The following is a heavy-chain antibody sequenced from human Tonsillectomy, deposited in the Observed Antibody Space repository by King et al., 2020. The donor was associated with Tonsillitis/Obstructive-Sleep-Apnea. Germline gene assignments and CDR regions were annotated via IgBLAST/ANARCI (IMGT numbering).Heavy chain of an antibody. CDR1: GFTFSTYA. Sequence: VQLVESGGGLVQPGGSLRLSCAASGFTFSTYAMSWVRQAPGKGLEWVSAISASGGSTYYADSVKGRFTISRDNSKSTLYLQMNSLRTEDTAVYYCAKRGGYNRSEDSWGQGTLVTVSS. V-gene: IGHV3-23*04. CDR2: ISASGGST. CDR3: AKRGGYNRSEDS. D-gene: IGHD2-15*01. J-gene: IGHJ4*02.